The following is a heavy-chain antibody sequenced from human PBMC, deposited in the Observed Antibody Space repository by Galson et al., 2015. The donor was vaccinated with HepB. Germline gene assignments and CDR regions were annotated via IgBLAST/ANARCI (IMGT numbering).Heavy chain of an antibody. CDR2: IKSKTDGGTT. J-gene: IGHJ6*02. Sequence: LRLSCAASGFTFSNAWMSWVRQAPGKGLEWVGRIKSKTDGGTTDYAAPVKGRFTISRDDSKNTLYLQINSLKTGDTAVYYCTTDRDSGSYYIVFLDVWGQGTTVTVSS. D-gene: IGHD3-10*01. CDR1: GFTFSNAW. V-gene: IGHV3-15*01. CDR3: TTDRDSGSYYIVFLDV.